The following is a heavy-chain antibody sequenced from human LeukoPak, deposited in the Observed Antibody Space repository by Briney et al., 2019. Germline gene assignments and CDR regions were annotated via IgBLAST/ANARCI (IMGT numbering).Heavy chain of an antibody. CDR2: ISASGGNT. V-gene: IGHV3-23*01. D-gene: IGHD6-13*01. CDR3: AKGSPHQYSSSWPSNLDS. CDR1: GFTFNTYA. Sequence: GGSLRLSCAASGFTFNTYAMTWVRQAPGKGLEWVSSISASGGNTYYPDSVKGRFTVSRDNTKNALYLQMNSLRAEDAAVYYCAKGSPHQYSSSWPSNLDSWGQGTLVTVSS. J-gene: IGHJ4*02.